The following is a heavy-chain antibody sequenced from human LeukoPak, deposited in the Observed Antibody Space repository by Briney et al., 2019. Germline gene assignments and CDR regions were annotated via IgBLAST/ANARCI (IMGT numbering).Heavy chain of an antibody. CDR1: GGSISSSSFH. J-gene: IGHJ5*02. CDR3: ARQGYISGQGFRNNWFDP. Sequence: SETLSLTCTVSGGSISSSSFHWGWIRRPPGKGLEWIGTIFYSGSTYYNPSLKSRVTMSVDTSKNQFSLKLSSVTAADTAVYYCARQGYISGQGFRNNWFDPWGQGSLVTVSS. CDR2: IFYSGST. V-gene: IGHV4-39*01. D-gene: IGHD6-19*01.